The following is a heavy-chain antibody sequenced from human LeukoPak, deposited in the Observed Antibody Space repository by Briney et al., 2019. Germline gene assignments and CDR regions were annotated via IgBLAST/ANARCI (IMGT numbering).Heavy chain of an antibody. Sequence: PSETLSLTCTVSRGFISNYYWSWIRQPPGKGLEWIGYMSYSGSTSYNPSLKSRVTISVDASKNQFSLKLTSVTAVDTAVYYCARRTVTAAPFDYWGQGTLVTVSS. J-gene: IGHJ4*02. CDR1: RGFISNYY. CDR2: MSYSGST. CDR3: ARRTVTAAPFDY. V-gene: IGHV4-59*08. D-gene: IGHD2-21*02.